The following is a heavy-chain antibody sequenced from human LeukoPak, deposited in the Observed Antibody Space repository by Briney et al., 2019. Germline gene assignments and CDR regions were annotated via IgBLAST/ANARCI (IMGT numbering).Heavy chain of an antibody. Sequence: PLASVKVSCKASGGTFSSYAISWVRQAPGQGLEWMGGIIPIFGTANYAQKFQGRVTITADESTSTAYMELSSLRSEDTAVYYCARSGVGLYCSSTSCQYFDYWGQGTLVTVSS. CDR2: IIPIFGTA. CDR1: GGTFSSYA. CDR3: ARSGVGLYCSSTSCQYFDY. J-gene: IGHJ4*02. V-gene: IGHV1-69*01. D-gene: IGHD2-2*01.